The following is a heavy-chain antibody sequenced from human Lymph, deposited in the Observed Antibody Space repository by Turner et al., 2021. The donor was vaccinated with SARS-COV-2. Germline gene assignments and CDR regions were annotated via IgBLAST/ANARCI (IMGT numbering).Heavy chain of an antibody. Sequence: QVQLVESGGGVVLPGRSLSLSCAASGFTFSRYGMHWGRQAPGKGLEWVAAIWYDGSNKYYADSVNGRFTISIDNSRNTLYLQMNSLRAEDTAVYYCARQLWLRGTFDYWGQGTLVTVSS. D-gene: IGHD5-18*01. CDR3: ARQLWLRGTFDY. V-gene: IGHV3-33*01. CDR1: GFTFSRYG. J-gene: IGHJ4*02. CDR2: IWYDGSNK.